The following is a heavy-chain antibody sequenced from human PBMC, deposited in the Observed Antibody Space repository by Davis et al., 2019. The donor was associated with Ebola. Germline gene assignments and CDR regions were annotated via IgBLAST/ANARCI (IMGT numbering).Heavy chain of an antibody. J-gene: IGHJ4*02. D-gene: IGHD3-9*01. Sequence: GESLKISCAASGFTFSSYWMSWVRQAPGKGLEWAANIKQDGSEKYYVDSVKGRFTISRDNAKNSLYLQMNSLRAEDTAVYYCARDLTGTRYYFDYWGQGTLVTVSS. CDR3: ARDLTGTRYYFDY. CDR1: GFTFSSYW. V-gene: IGHV3-7*01. CDR2: IKQDGSEK.